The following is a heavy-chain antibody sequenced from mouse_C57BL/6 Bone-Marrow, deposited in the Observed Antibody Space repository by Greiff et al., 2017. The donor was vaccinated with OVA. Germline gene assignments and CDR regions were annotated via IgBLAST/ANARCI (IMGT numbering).Heavy chain of an antibody. V-gene: IGHV5-4*01. CDR2: ISDGGSYT. J-gene: IGHJ4*01. Sequence: EVQLQESGGGLVKPGGSLKLSCAASGFTFSSYAMSWVRQTPEKRLEWVATISDGGSYTYYPDNVKGRFTISRDNAKNNLYLQMSHLKSEDTAMYYCARDGGLMDYWGQGTSVTVSS. CDR3: ARDGGLMDY. CDR1: GFTFSSYA.